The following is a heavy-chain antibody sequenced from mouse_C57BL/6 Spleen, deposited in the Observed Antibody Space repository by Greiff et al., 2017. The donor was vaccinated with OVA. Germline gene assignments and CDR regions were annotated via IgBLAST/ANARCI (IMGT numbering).Heavy chain of an antibody. Sequence: EVKVVESGGGLVKPGGSLKLSCAASGFTFSDYGMHWVRQAPEKGLEWVAYISSGSSTIYYADTVKGRFTISRDNAKNTLFLQMTSLRSEDTAMYYCARHSIHGYFDYWGQGTTLTVSS. CDR1: GFTFSDYG. CDR2: ISSGSSTI. D-gene: IGHD2-10*02. J-gene: IGHJ2*01. CDR3: ARHSIHGYFDY. V-gene: IGHV5-17*01.